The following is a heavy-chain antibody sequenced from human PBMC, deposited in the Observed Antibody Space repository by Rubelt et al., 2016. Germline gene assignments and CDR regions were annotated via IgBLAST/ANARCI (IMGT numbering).Heavy chain of an antibody. D-gene: IGHD6-13*01. CDR3: ARHQYSSSWYISAFDI. V-gene: IGHV4-34*01. Sequence: QVQLQQWGAGLLKPSETLSLTCAVYGGSFSGYYWSWIRQPPGKGLEWIGEINHSGSTNYNPSFKSRVTISVDTSKNQFSRRLSSVTAADTAVYYCARHQYSSSWYISAFDIWGQGTMVTVSS. J-gene: IGHJ3*02. CDR1: GGSFSGYY. CDR2: INHSGST.